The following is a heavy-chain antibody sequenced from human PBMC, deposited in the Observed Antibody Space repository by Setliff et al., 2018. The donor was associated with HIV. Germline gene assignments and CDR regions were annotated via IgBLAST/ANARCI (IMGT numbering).Heavy chain of an antibody. CDR1: GGSIRSHY. J-gene: IGHJ6*02. V-gene: IGHV4-59*11. D-gene: IGHD1-7*01. Sequence: LSLTCTVSGGSIRSHYWSWIRQPPGKGLEWIGSFYHTGSTHYNPSLKSRTTMSLDTSRNQVSLKLSSVSAADTAVYYCARDQGLELRGDYYYYGMDVWGQGTTVTVS. CDR3: ARDQGLELRGDYYYYGMDV. CDR2: FYHTGST.